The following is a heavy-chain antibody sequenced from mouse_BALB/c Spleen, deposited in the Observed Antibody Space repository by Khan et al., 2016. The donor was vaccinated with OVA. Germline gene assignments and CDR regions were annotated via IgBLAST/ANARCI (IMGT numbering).Heavy chain of an antibody. CDR3: ARRGSDYGRVALFAY. D-gene: IGHD2-4*01. CDR2: IWSAGST. V-gene: IGHV2-2*02. CDR1: GFSLTNYS. J-gene: IGHJ3*01. Sequence: QVQLQQSGPGLVQPSQSLSITCTVSGFSLTNYSVHWVRQSPGKGLEWLGVIWSAGSTDYNADFISRRTIRKDNSTTHVFFNMHLLQPNDTAIYYCARRGSDYGRVALFAYWGQGTLVTVSA.